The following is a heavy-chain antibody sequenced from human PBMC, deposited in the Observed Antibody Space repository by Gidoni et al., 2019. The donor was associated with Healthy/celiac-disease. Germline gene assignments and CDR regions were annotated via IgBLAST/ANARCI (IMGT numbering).Heavy chain of an antibody. Sequence: EVQLVESGGGLVKPGGSLRLSCAASGFTFSNAWMSWVRQAPGKGLEWVGRIKSKTDGGTTDYAAPVKGIFTISRDDSKNTLYLQMNSLKTEDTAVYYCTTDLYYDSSGPFDYWGQGTLVTVSS. CDR3: TTDLYYDSSGPFDY. CDR1: GFTFSNAW. CDR2: IKSKTDGGTT. D-gene: IGHD3-22*01. V-gene: IGHV3-15*01. J-gene: IGHJ4*02.